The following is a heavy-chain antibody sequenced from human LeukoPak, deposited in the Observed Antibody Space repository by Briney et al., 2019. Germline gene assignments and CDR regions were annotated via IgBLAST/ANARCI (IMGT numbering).Heavy chain of an antibody. CDR3: TATPPYYDSSGYYLYYFDY. CDR2: IKSKTGGGTT. J-gene: IGHJ4*02. D-gene: IGHD3-22*01. Sequence: GGSLRLSCAASGFTFSNAWMSWVRQAPGKGLEWVGRIKSKTGGGTTDYAAPVKGRFTISRDDSKNTLYLQMNSLKTEDTAVYYCTATPPYYDSSGYYLYYFDYWGQGTLVTVSS. CDR1: GFTFSNAW. V-gene: IGHV3-15*01.